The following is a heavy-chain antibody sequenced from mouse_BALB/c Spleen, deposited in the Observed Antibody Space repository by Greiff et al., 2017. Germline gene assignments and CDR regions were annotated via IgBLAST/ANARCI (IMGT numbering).Heavy chain of an antibody. D-gene: IGHD2-14*01. CDR3: ARHEDRYVAMDY. CDR1: GYTFTEYI. V-gene: IGHV1-62-2*01. Sequence: VKLQESGAELVKPGASVKLSCKASGYTFTEYIIHWVKQRSGQGLEWIGWFYPGSGSIKYNEKFKDKATLTADKSSSTVYMELSRLTSEDSAVYFCARHEDRYVAMDYWGQGTSVTVSS. CDR2: FYPGSGSI. J-gene: IGHJ4*01.